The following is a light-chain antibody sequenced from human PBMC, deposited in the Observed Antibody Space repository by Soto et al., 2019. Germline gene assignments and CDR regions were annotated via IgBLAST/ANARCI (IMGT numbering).Light chain of an antibody. V-gene: IGLV2-23*01. CDR2: EGS. CDR3: CSYAGSSTPYV. CDR1: SSDVGSYNL. Sequence: QSALTQPASVSGSPGQSITISCTGTSSDVGSYNLVSWYQQHPGKAPKLMIYEGSKRPSGVANRFSGSNSGNTASLTISGLQVEDEAESYCCSYAGSSTPYVFGTGTKLTVL. J-gene: IGLJ1*01.